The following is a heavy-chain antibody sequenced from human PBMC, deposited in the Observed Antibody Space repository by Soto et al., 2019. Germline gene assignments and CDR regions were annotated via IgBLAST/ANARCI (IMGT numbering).Heavy chain of an antibody. D-gene: IGHD3-10*01. CDR1: GGSFSGYY. Sequence: SETLSLTCAVYGGSFSGYYWSWIRQPPGKGLEWIGEINHSGSTNYNPSLKSRVTISVDTSKNQFSLKLSSVTAADTAVYYCASVWFGESKFDYWGQGTLVTVSS. J-gene: IGHJ4*02. CDR2: INHSGST. CDR3: ASVWFGESKFDY. V-gene: IGHV4-34*01.